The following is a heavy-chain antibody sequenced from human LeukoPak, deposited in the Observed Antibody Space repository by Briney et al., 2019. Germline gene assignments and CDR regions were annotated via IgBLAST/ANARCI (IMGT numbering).Heavy chain of an antibody. CDR2: ISAYNGNT. J-gene: IGHJ4*02. CDR1: GYTFTSYG. Sequence: ASVKVSCKASGYTFTSYGISWVRQAPGQGLEWMGWISAYNGNTNYAQKLQGRVTMTTDTSTSTAYMELRSLRSDDTAVYYCAKDMITGTTPRPLGNWGQGTLVTVSS. V-gene: IGHV1-18*01. D-gene: IGHD1-7*01. CDR3: AKDMITGTTPRPLGN.